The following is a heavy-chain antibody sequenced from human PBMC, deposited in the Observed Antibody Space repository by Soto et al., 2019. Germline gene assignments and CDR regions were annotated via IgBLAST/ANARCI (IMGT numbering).Heavy chain of an antibody. CDR3: ARLASGWQYYYFDF. D-gene: IGHD6-19*01. J-gene: IGHJ2*01. Sequence: QGELQQWGAGLLKPSETLSLTCAVYGGSFSPYFWSWIRQPPGKGLEWIGEINHSGSTNYNPSLTRRATLSVDTSKNQVSLKLTSVTAADTAVYYCARLASGWQYYYFDFWGRGTPVTVSS. CDR1: GGSFSPYF. V-gene: IGHV4-34*01. CDR2: INHSGST.